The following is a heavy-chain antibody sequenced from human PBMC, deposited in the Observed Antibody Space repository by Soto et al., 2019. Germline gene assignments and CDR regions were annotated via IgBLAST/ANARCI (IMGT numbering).Heavy chain of an antibody. CDR3: ARGGYYYDSSGYYFLDY. D-gene: IGHD3-22*01. CDR2: VIPMFGTA. J-gene: IGHJ4*02. Sequence: QVQLVQSGAAVKKPGSSVKVSCKSSGGTFISYAISWVRQAPGQGLEWMGGVIPMFGTANYAQKFQGRVTITADESTSTAYMELSSLRSEDTAVYYCARGGYYYDSSGYYFLDYWGQGTLVTVSS. CDR1: GGTFISYA. V-gene: IGHV1-69*01.